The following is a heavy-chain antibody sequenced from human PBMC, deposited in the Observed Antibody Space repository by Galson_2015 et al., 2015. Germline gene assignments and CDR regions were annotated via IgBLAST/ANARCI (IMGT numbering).Heavy chain of an antibody. Sequence: SLRLSCAASGFTFSSYGMHWVRQAPGKGLEWVAVISYDGSNKYYADSVKGRFTISRDNSKNTLYLQMNSLRAEDTAVYYCARARYSNLGWFDPWGQGTLVTVSS. D-gene: IGHD4-11*01. J-gene: IGHJ5*02. CDR3: ARARYSNLGWFDP. CDR2: ISYDGSNK. V-gene: IGHV3-30*03. CDR1: GFTFSSYG.